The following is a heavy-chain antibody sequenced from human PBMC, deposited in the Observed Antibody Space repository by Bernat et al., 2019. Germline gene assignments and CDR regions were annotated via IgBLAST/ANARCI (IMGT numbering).Heavy chain of an antibody. CDR3: ARFDSTDIRNYGMDV. CDR1: GFTFSSYG. CDR2: IWYDGSNK. Sequence: QVQLVESGGGVVQPGRSLRLSCAASGFTFSSYGMHWVRQAPGKGLEWLAVIWYDGSNKYYADSVKGRFTISRDNSKNTLYLQMNSLRDEDTAVYYCARFDSTDIRNYGMDVWGQGTTVTVSS. D-gene: IGHD5-12*01. V-gene: IGHV3-33*01. J-gene: IGHJ6*02.